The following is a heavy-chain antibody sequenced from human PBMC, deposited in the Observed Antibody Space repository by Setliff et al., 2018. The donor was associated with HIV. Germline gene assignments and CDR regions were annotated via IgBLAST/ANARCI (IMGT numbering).Heavy chain of an antibody. CDR2: IYTSGRT. CDR1: GGSISSGSHY. CDR3: ASLFHDASAPWLYYFDY. V-gene: IGHV4-61*02. J-gene: IGHJ4*02. Sequence: SETLSLTCTVSGGSISSGSHYWSWIRQPAGKGLEWIGLIYTSGRTNYNPSLKSRVTISVDRSKNQFSLNLSSVTAADTALYYCASLFHDASAPWLYYFDYWGQGTLVTVSS. D-gene: IGHD3-22*01.